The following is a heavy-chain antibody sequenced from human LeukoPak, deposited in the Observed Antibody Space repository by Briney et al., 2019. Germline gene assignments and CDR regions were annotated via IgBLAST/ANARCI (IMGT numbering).Heavy chain of an antibody. D-gene: IGHD5-12*01. V-gene: IGHV1-69*04. CDR3: ATEPSRSYSFDHLDF. CDR2: VVPMFGIR. Sequence: ASVKVSFKTSGGTFNNYAISWVRQAPGQGLEWMGRVVPMFGIRNYPQTFRGRVNITADKATNTVYMELRSLRAEDTAIYYCATEPSRSYSFDHLDFWGLGTPVTVSS. J-gene: IGHJ4*02. CDR1: GGTFNNYA.